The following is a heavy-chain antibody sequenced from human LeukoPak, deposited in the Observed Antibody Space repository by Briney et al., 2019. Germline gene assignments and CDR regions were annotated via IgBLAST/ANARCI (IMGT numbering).Heavy chain of an antibody. J-gene: IGHJ4*02. CDR3: ARPRYPSSSWYYFDY. CDR1: GGSISSYY. CDR2: IYYSGST. Sequence: SETLSLTCTVSGGSISSYYWSWIRQPAGKGLEWIGYIYYSGSTNYNPSLKSRVTISVDTSKNQFSLKLSSVTAADTAVYYCARPRYPSSSWYYFDYWGQGTLVTVSS. D-gene: IGHD6-13*01. V-gene: IGHV4-59*08.